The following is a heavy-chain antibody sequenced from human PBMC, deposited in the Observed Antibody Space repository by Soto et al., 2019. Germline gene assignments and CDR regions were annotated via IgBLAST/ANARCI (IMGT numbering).Heavy chain of an antibody. Sequence: QVQLVQSGGEVKKPGASVKVSCKASGYTFTTYGISWVRQAPGQGLEWMGWINVYNGNTKYAQKRKGRVTMTTDTSTSTAYMELRSLISDDTAVYYCARGVGSGIYYNQYNWFDPWGQGTLVTVSS. D-gene: IGHD3-10*01. V-gene: IGHV1-18*01. CDR1: GYTFTTYG. J-gene: IGHJ5*02. CDR2: INVYNGNT. CDR3: ARGVGSGIYYNQYNWFDP.